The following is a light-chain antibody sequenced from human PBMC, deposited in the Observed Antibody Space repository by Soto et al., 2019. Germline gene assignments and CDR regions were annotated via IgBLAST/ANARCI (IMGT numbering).Light chain of an antibody. J-gene: IGKJ1*01. CDR2: VAS. CDR1: QDIRTS. V-gene: IGKV1-39*01. Sequence: DIQMTQSPSFLSASVGDRVTITCRASQDIRTSLNWYQQKPGKAPKFLIYVASSLQTGVPPRFSGSGSGTDFTLTISGLQAEDYATYFCHQTYSDPPWTFGQGTKVDIK. CDR3: HQTYSDPPWT.